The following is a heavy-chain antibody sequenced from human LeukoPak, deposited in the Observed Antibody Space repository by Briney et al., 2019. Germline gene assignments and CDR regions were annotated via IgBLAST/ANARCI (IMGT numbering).Heavy chain of an antibody. D-gene: IGHD3-3*01. Sequence: GGSLRLFSAASGFTFDDYAMHWVRQAPGKGLEWVSGISWNSGSIGYADSVKGRFTISRDNAKNSLYLQMNSLRAEDTALYYCAKDAVEWLSAEFDYWGQGTLVTVSS. J-gene: IGHJ4*02. V-gene: IGHV3-9*01. CDR1: GFTFDDYA. CDR3: AKDAVEWLSAEFDY. CDR2: ISWNSGSI.